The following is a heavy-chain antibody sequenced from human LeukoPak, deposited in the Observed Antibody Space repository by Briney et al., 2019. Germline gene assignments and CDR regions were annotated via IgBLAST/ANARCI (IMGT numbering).Heavy chain of an antibody. CDR3: ARGLIVEPFDY. V-gene: IGHV3-23*01. D-gene: IGHD1-26*01. CDR2: MSADGGST. Sequence: PGGSLRLSCAASGFTFSSYAMSWVRQAPGKGLEWVSAMSADGGSTYYADSVKGRFTISRDNSKNTLYLQMNSLRAEDTAVYYCARGLIVEPFDYWGQGTLVTVSS. CDR1: GFTFSSYA. J-gene: IGHJ4*02.